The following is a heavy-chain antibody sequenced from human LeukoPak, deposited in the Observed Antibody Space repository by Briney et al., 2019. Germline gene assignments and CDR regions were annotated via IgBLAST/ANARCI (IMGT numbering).Heavy chain of an antibody. Sequence: PGGSLRLSCAASGFTFSSYAIHWVRQAPGKGLEWVAVISYDGSNKYYADSVKGRFTISRDNSKNTLYLQMNSLRAEDTAVYYCARDLYYYDSSGYYYLSYYYYGMDVWGQGTTVTVSS. CDR1: GFTFSSYA. V-gene: IGHV3-30-3*01. J-gene: IGHJ6*02. CDR3: ARDLYYYDSSGYYYLSYYYYGMDV. D-gene: IGHD3-22*01. CDR2: ISYDGSNK.